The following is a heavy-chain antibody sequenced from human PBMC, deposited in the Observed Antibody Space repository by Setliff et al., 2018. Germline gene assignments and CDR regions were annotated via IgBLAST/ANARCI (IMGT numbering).Heavy chain of an antibody. CDR1: GFTLGDYA. CDR3: TITHYYGSGSPYYLDY. V-gene: IGHV3-49*04. D-gene: IGHD3-10*01. J-gene: IGHJ4*02. CDR2: IRNQAYGGTT. Sequence: PGGSLRLSCTASGFTLGDYAMSWVRQAPGKGLEWVGFIRNQAYGGTTEFAASVRGRFTISRDDSKGIAYLQMDSLKTEDTAVYYCTITHYYGSGSPYYLDYWGQGTLVTVSS.